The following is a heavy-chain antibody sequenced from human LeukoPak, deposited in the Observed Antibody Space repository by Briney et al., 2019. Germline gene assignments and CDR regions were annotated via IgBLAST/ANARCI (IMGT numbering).Heavy chain of an antibody. CDR3: AKSNGYGLVDI. V-gene: IGHV4-38-2*02. CDR1: GYSISSNYY. D-gene: IGHD3-10*01. CDR2: IFYSGST. Sequence: SETLSLTCTVSGYSISSNYYWGWIRQPPGKGLEWIGNIFYSGSTYYSPSLRSRVTISLDTSRNQFSLKLNSVTAADTAVYYCAKSNGYGLVDIWGQGTMVTVSS. J-gene: IGHJ3*02.